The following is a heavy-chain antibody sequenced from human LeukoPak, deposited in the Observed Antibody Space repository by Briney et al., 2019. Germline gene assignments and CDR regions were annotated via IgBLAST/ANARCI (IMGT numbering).Heavy chain of an antibody. CDR3: ARDLPFFGFN. V-gene: IGHV4-39*07. J-gene: IGHJ4*02. D-gene: IGHD3-3*01. CDR2: IYYSGST. CDR1: GGSISSSSYY. Sequence: SETLSLTCTVSGGSISSSSYYWGWIRQPPGKGLEWIGSIYYSGSTYYNPSLKSRVTIPVDTSKNQFSLKLSSVTAADTAVYYCARDLPFFGFNWGQGTLVTVSS.